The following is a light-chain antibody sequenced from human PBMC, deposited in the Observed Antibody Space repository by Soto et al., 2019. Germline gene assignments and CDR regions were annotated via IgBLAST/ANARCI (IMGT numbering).Light chain of an antibody. Sequence: QSVLTQPPSASGTPGQKVTISCSGSSSNIGPNAVNWYQQLPGTAPKLLLYNNNKRHSGVSDRFSGSKSGTSASLAISGLQSDDEADYHCAACDDSLNGLVFGTGTKLTVL. CDR1: SSNIGPNA. V-gene: IGLV1-44*01. CDR2: NNN. J-gene: IGLJ1*01. CDR3: AACDDSLNGLV.